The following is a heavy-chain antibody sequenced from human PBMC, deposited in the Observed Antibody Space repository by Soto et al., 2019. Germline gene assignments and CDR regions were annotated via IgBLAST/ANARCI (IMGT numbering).Heavy chain of an antibody. D-gene: IGHD4-17*01. CDR2: INHRGST. CDR1: GGSFSGYY. CDR3: ETLRRPSKTTGYY. V-gene: IGHV4-34*01. Sequence: PSETLALTCAVYGGSFSGYYWSWIRQPPGKGREWSGEINHRGSTRYNPSLKSRVTISVDTSKNQCSLKENSLTAADTAVYHCETLRRPSKTTGYY. J-gene: IGHJ6*01.